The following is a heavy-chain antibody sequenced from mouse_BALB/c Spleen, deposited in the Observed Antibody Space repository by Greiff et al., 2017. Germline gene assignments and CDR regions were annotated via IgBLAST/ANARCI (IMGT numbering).Heavy chain of an antibody. V-gene: IGHV1-5*01. D-gene: IGHD4-1*01. Sequence: VQLQQSGTVLARPGASVKMSCKASGYSFTSYWMHWVKQRPGQGLEWIGAIYPGNSDTSYNQKFKGKAKLTAVTSASTAYMELSSLTNEDSAVYYCTDSRLGSGAMDYWGQGTSVTVSS. CDR1: GYSFTSYW. J-gene: IGHJ4*01. CDR2: IYPGNSDT. CDR3: TDSRLGSGAMDY.